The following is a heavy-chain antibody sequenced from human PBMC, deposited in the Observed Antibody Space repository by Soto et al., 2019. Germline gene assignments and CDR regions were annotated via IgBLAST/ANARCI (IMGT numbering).Heavy chain of an antibody. Sequence: GGSLRLSCAASGFTFSDYYMSWIRQAPGKGLEWVSYISSSSSYTNYADSVKGRFTISRDNAKNSLYLQMNSLRAEDTAVYYCARDTGVVGRPEVAVYLFDYWGQGTLVTVSS. J-gene: IGHJ4*02. D-gene: IGHD6-19*01. CDR2: ISSSSSYT. V-gene: IGHV3-11*06. CDR3: ARDTGVVGRPEVAVYLFDY. CDR1: GFTFSDYY.